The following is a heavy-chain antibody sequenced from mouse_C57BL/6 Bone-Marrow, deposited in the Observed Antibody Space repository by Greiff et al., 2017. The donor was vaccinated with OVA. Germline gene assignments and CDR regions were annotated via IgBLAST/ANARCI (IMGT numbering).Heavy chain of an antibody. CDR2: IDPENGDT. V-gene: IGHV14-4*01. CDR3: TCYYGSSPWYFDV. J-gene: IGHJ1*03. CDR1: GFNIKDDY. Sequence: VQLQQSGAEIVRPGASVKLSCTASGFNIKDDYMHWVKQRPEQGLEWIGWIDPENGDTEYASKFQGKATITADTSSNTAYLQLSSLTSEDTAVYYCTCYYGSSPWYFDVWGTGTTVTVSS. D-gene: IGHD1-1*01.